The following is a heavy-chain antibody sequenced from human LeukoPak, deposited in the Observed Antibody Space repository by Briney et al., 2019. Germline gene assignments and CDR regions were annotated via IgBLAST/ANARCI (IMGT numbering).Heavy chain of an antibody. D-gene: IGHD3-9*01. V-gene: IGHV1-2*02. Sequence: ASVKVSCKASGYTFTGYYMHWVRQAPGQGLEWMGWINPNSGGTNYAQKFQGRVTMTRDTSISTAYMELSRLRSDDTAVYYCATLIRYFDWLSKGNGYWGQGTLVTVSS. CDR1: GYTFTGYY. CDR2: INPNSGGT. CDR3: ATLIRYFDWLSKGNGY. J-gene: IGHJ4*02.